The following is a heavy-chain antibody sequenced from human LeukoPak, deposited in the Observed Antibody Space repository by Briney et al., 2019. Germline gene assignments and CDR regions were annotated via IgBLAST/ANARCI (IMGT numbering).Heavy chain of an antibody. J-gene: IGHJ3*02. CDR1: GGSFSGYY. D-gene: IGHD3-22*01. CDR3: ARGGVYYYDSSDTFDI. CDR2: INHSVST. Sequence: SETLSLTCAVYGGSFSGYYWSWIRQPPGKGLEWIGEINHSVSTNYNPSLQSRVTISVDTSKNQFSLKLSSVTAADTAVYYCARGGVYYYDSSDTFDIWGQGTMVTVSS. V-gene: IGHV4-34*01.